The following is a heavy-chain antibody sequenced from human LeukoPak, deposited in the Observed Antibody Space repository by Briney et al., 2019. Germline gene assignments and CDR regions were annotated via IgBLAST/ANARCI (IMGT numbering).Heavy chain of an antibody. CDR1: GYTFSDFY. Sequence: ASVKVSCKASGYTFSDFYIHWVRQAPGQGLEYVGWITPKSGDTYFPQRFQGRVTMTRGASISTAYMELSSLRSDGTAVYFCARVRLADERAWAYWGQGTLVTVSS. J-gene: IGHJ4*02. D-gene: IGHD3-3*02. CDR3: ARVRLADERAWAY. V-gene: IGHV1-2*02. CDR2: ITPKSGDT.